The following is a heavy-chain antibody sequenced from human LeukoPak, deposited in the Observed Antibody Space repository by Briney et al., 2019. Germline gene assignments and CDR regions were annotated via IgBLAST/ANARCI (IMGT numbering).Heavy chain of an antibody. J-gene: IGHJ3*02. CDR3: ARDGGVGATRAFDI. Sequence: ASVKVSCKASGYPLSNYGITWVRQAPGQGLEWMGWISAYNGNTNYAQKLQGRVTMTTDTSTSTAYMELRSLRSDDTAVYYCARDGGVGATRAFDIWGQGTMVTVSS. CDR2: ISAYNGNT. V-gene: IGHV1-18*01. D-gene: IGHD1-26*01. CDR1: GYPLSNYG.